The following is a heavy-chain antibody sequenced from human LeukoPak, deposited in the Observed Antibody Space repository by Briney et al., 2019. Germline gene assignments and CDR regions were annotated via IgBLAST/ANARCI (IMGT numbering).Heavy chain of an antibody. J-gene: IGHJ6*03. Sequence: SEALSLTCTVSGGSISSSSYSWGWIRQPPGKGLEWIGEINHSGSINHNPSLKSRVTISVDTSKNQFSLKLSSVTAADTAVYYCARGGGGYSSGWYARRDRYYMDVWGKGTTVTVSS. CDR2: INHSGSI. CDR1: GGSISSSSYS. D-gene: IGHD6-19*01. CDR3: ARGGGGYSSGWYARRDRYYMDV. V-gene: IGHV4-39*07.